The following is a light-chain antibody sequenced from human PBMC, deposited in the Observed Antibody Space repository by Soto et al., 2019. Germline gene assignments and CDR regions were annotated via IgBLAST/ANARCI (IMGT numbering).Light chain of an antibody. CDR2: DNS. CDR3: GDWDDSPSAV. V-gene: IGLV1-51*01. Sequence: QSVLTQPPSVSAAPGQKVTISCSGSKSNIGNNYVSWYQQLPGTAPKLLIYDNSKRPTGIPDRFSGSKSGTSATLGITGLQTGDEADYYCGDWDDSPSAVFGGGTKLTVL. CDR1: KSNIGNNY. J-gene: IGLJ2*01.